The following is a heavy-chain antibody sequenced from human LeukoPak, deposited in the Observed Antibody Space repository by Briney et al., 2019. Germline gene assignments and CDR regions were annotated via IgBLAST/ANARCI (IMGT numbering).Heavy chain of an antibody. CDR1: GFTFSRYA. J-gene: IGHJ4*02. V-gene: IGHV3-23*01. CDR2: ISGSGDST. CDR3: AKKVPANWGSYFDY. Sequence: PGGSLRLSCAASGFTFSRYAMSWVRQAPGKGLEWVSAISGSGDSTYSTDSVKGRFTISRDNSKNTLYLQMNSLRAEDTAVYYCAKKVPANWGSYFDYWGQGTLVTVSS. D-gene: IGHD7-27*01.